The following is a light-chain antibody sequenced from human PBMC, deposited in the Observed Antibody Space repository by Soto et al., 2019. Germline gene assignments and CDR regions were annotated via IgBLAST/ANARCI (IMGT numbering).Light chain of an antibody. CDR3: QRYDELPLT. CDR2: GAS. J-gene: IGKJ4*01. V-gene: IGKV3-15*01. Sequence: EIVMTQSPATLSVSPGERATLSCRASQSVSSTLAWYQQKPGQGPSLLIFGASTRAIGIPARLSGSGSGTDFTLTISRLQSEDFAVYDCQRYDELPLTFGGGTKVEIK. CDR1: QSVSST.